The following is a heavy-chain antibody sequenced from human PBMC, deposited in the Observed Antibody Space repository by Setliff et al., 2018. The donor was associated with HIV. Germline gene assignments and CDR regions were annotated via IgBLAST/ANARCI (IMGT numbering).Heavy chain of an antibody. D-gene: IGHD1-26*01. V-gene: IGHV4-31*03. Sequence: SETLSLTCSVSGGSISSRGYYWSWIRQHPGKGLEWIAYINNSGRIYYNPSLKSRVTISVDTSKNQFSLKLSSVTAADTAVYYVARDLREVGGGSYADYWGQGTLVTVSS. CDR2: INNSGRI. CDR3: ARDLREVGGGSYADY. CDR1: GGSISSRGYY. J-gene: IGHJ4*02.